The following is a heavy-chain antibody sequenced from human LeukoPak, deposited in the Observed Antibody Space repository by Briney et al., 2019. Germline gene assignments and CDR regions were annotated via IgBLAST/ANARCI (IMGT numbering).Heavy chain of an antibody. D-gene: IGHD1-26*01. J-gene: IGHJ4*02. Sequence: SETLSLTCTVYGGSIGIYYWTWIRQSAGKGLEWLGRMYASGDFNYNPFLKSRVTMSVDTSKNQFSLNLNSVTAADTAVYYCARGWAPRGQKSCFDYWGRGTLVTVSS. CDR1: GGSIGIYY. V-gene: IGHV4-4*07. CDR3: ARGWAPRGQKSCFDY. CDR2: MYASGDF.